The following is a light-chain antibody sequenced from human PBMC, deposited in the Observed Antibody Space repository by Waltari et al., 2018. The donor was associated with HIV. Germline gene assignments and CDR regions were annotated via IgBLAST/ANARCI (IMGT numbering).Light chain of an antibody. CDR2: WAS. V-gene: IGKV4-1*01. CDR3: QQYFSNPRT. J-gene: IGKJ1*01. CDR1: QSVLHSSNRNNY. Sequence: DIVMTQSPDSLVVSLGERATIHCKSSQSVLHSSNRNNYLAWYQQKPGQPPKLLICWASYRGSGVPDLCSGSGSGTDFTLTISSLQAEDVAVYYCQQYFSNPRTFGQGTKVEIK.